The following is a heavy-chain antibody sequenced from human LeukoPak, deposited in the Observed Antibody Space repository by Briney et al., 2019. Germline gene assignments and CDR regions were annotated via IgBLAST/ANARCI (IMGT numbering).Heavy chain of an antibody. CDR1: GFTFSSHG. J-gene: IGHJ4*02. D-gene: IGHD5-24*01. Sequence: GGSLRLSCAASGFTFSSHGMNWVRQAPGKGLEWVSGISPNGVITYYADSVKGRFTISRDNSKGTVYLQMNSLRPEDTAVYYCAKDDAWLQFGDWGRGTLVTVSS. CDR2: ISPNGVIT. CDR3: AKDDAWLQFGD. V-gene: IGHV3-23*01.